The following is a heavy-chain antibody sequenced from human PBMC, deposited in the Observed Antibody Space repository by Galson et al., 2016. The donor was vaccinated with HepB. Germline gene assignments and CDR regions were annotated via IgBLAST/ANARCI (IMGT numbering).Heavy chain of an antibody. J-gene: IGHJ6*02. Sequence: SLRLSCAASRFTFSSYAMHWVRQAPGKGLEWVAVISYDGSNKYYADSVKGRFTISRDNSKNTLYLQMNSLRAEDTAVYYCARDEAPLFRYYYYGMDVWGQGTTVTVSS. V-gene: IGHV3-30-3*01. CDR2: ISYDGSNK. D-gene: IGHD2/OR15-2a*01. CDR3: ARDEAPLFRYYYYGMDV. CDR1: RFTFSSYA.